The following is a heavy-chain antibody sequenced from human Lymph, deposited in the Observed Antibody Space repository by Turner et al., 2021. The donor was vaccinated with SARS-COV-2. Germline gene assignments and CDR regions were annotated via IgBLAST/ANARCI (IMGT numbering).Heavy chain of an antibody. CDR2: INPNSGGT. CDR1: GYTFTGYY. D-gene: IGHD3-3*01. CDR3: ARDVERYNDFWSGYSGGYGLDV. Sequence: QVQLVQSAAEVKKPGASVKVSCKASGYTFTGYYMHWVRQAPGQGLEWMGWINPNSGGTNYAQKFQGRVTMTRDTSISTAYMELSRLRSDDTAVYYCARDVERYNDFWSGYSGGYGLDVWGQGTTVTVSS. J-gene: IGHJ6*02. V-gene: IGHV1-2*02.